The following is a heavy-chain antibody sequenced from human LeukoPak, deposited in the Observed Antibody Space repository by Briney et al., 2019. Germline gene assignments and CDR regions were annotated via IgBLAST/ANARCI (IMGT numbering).Heavy chain of an antibody. V-gene: IGHV3-48*03. CDR3: AELGITMIGGV. J-gene: IGHJ6*04. Sequence: GGSLRLSCAASGFTFSSYEMNWVRQAPGKGPEWVSYISSSGSTIYYAESVKGRFTISRDNAKNSLYLQMNSLRAEDTAVYYCAELGITMIGGVWGKGTTVTISS. D-gene: IGHD3-10*02. CDR2: ISSSGSTI. CDR1: GFTFSSYE.